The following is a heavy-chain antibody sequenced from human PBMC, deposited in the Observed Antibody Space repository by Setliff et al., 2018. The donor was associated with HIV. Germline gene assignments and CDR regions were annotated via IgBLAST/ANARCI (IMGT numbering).Heavy chain of an antibody. CDR1: GGAFNTSSSY. CDR2: IYYSGST. D-gene: IGHD3-10*01. Sequence: SETLSLTCTVSGGAFNTSSSYWGWIRQPPGKGLEYIGGIYYSGSTYYNPSLKTRVTISVDGSKNQFSLKLKSVTAADTAVYYCARWHPPYGFWEEDYWGQGTLVTVSS. J-gene: IGHJ4*02. CDR3: ARWHPPYGFWEEDY. V-gene: IGHV4-39*01.